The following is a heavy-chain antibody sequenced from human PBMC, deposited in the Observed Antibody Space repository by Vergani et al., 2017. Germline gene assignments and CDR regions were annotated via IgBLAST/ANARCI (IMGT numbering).Heavy chain of an antibody. CDR3: ARVDYDFWSAGYGMDV. V-gene: IGHV4-59*11. CDR1: GGSISSHY. CDR2: IYYSGST. J-gene: IGHJ6*02. Sequence: QVQLQESGPGLVKPSETLSLTCTVSGGSISSHYWSWIRQPPGKGLEWIGYIYYSGSTHYNPSLKSRVTISVDTSKNQFSLKLSSVTAADTAVYYCARVDYDFWSAGYGMDVWGQGTTVTVSS. D-gene: IGHD3-3*01.